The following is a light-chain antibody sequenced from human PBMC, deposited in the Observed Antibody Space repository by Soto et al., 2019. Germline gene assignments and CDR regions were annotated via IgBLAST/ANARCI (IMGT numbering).Light chain of an antibody. CDR1: QGIGSY. CDR2: AAS. V-gene: IGKV1-9*01. CDR3: QHLRTKPSN. J-gene: IGKJ4*01. Sequence: IPMTQALVSLSGPLPVTRTTTFRASQGIGSYLAWYQQKPGEAPKLLIFAASTLQSGVPSRFSGSGSGTDFTLTISSLQAEDFATYYCQHLRTKPSNFGGGGKVEFK.